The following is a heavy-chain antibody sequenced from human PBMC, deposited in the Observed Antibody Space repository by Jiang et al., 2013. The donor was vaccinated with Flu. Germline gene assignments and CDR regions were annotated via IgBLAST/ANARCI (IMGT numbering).Heavy chain of an antibody. Sequence: SGAEVKKPGASVKVSCKASGYTFTSYGISWVRQAPGQGLEWMGWISAYNGNTNYAQKLQGRVTMTTDTSTSTAYMELRSLRSDDTAVYYCARDSYYGSGSDEGLYYGMDVWGQGTTVTVSS. J-gene: IGHJ6*02. CDR3: ARDSYYGSGSDEGLYYGMDV. CDR1: GYTFTSYG. V-gene: IGHV1-18*01. D-gene: IGHD3-10*01. CDR2: ISAYNGNT.